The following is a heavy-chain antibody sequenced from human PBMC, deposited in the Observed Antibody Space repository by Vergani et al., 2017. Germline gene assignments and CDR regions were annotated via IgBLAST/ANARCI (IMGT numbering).Heavy chain of an antibody. V-gene: IGHV4-39*01. D-gene: IGHD6-13*01. Sequence: QLQLQESGPGLVKPSETLSLTCTVSGCSISSSSYYWGWIRQPPGKGLEWIGSIYYSGSTYYNPSLKSRVTISVDTSKNQFSLKLSSVTAADTAVYYCARLLANVSSSWYAYYFDYWGQGTLVTVSS. CDR2: IYYSGST. CDR1: GCSISSSSYY. CDR3: ARLLANVSSSWYAYYFDY. J-gene: IGHJ4*02.